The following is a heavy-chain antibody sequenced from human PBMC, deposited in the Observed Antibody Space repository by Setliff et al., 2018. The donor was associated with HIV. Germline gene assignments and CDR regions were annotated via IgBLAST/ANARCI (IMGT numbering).Heavy chain of an antibody. CDR3: ARVSQYSSSWYVRWFDP. V-gene: IGHV1-2*02. CDR2: INPNSGGT. CDR1: GYTFTGYY. Sequence: GASVKVSRKASGYTFTGYYIHWVRQAPGQGLEWMGWINPNSGGTNYAQKLQGRVTMTRDTSISTAYMEVSRLRSDDTAVYYCARVSQYSSSWYVRWFDPWGQGTLVTVSS. D-gene: IGHD6-13*01. J-gene: IGHJ5*02.